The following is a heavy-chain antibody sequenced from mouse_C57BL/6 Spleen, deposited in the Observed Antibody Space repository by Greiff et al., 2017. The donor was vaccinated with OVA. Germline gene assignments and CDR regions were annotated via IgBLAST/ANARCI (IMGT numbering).Heavy chain of an antibody. D-gene: IGHD2-2*01. CDR3: ARYGYEGYFDY. CDR2: INPGSGGT. Sequence: VHLQQSGAELVRPGTSVKVSCKASGYAFTNYLIEWVKQRPGQGLEWIGVINPGSGGTNYNEKFKGKATLTADKSSSTAYMQLSSLTSEDSAVYFCARYGYEGYFDYWGQGTTLTVSS. J-gene: IGHJ2*01. V-gene: IGHV1-54*01. CDR1: GYAFTNYL.